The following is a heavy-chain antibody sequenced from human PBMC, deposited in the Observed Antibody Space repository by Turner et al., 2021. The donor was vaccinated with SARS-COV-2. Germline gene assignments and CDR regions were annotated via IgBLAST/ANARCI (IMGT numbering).Heavy chain of an antibody. CDR1: GFTFSSYV. J-gene: IGHJ4*02. CDR2: ISYDGSNK. D-gene: IGHD3-10*01. Sequence: QVQLVESGGGVVQPGRSLRLSCAASGFTFSSYVMHWVRQAPGKGLEWVAVISYDGSNKYYADSVKGRFTISRDNSKNTLYLQMNSLRAEDTAVYCCARDSGDFDYWGQGTLVTVSS. CDR3: ARDSGDFDY. V-gene: IGHV3-30-3*01.